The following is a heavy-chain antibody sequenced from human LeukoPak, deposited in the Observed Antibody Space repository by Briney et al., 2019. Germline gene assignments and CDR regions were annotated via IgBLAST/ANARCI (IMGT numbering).Heavy chain of an antibody. Sequence: SETLSLTCTVSGGSISSSSYYWGWLRQPPGKGLEWFGTICYSGITYYNPSLRSRVTISLDTSKNQFSLNLNSVTAADTAVYYCAREDTGMAPGFDYWGQGTLVTVSS. CDR1: GGSISSSSYY. V-gene: IGHV4-39*07. CDR3: AREDTGMAPGFDY. J-gene: IGHJ4*02. D-gene: IGHD5-18*01. CDR2: ICYSGIT.